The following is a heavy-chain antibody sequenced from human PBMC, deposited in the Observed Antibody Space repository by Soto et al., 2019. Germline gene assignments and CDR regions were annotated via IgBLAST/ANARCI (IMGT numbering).Heavy chain of an antibody. CDR1: GYTFTGYY. CDR3: ARDGPTVTLSFDY. Sequence: ASVKVSCKASGYTFTGYYMHWVRQAPGQGLEWMGWINPNSGDTNYAQKFQGRVTMTRDTSISTAYMELSSLRSDDTAVYYCARDGPTVTLSFDYWGPGTLVTVS. J-gene: IGHJ4*02. CDR2: INPNSGDT. V-gene: IGHV1-2*02. D-gene: IGHD4-17*01.